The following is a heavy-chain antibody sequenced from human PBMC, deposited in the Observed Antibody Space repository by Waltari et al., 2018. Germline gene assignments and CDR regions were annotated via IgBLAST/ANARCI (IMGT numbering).Heavy chain of an antibody. CDR1: GYTLTDYY. CDR2: LDPEDGEA. V-gene: IGHV1-69-2*01. CDR3: AIDESGSGSLDV. J-gene: IGHJ4*02. D-gene: IGHD2-2*03. Sequence: EVQLVQSGAEVKKPGAPVQISCKASGYTLTDYYLHWVRQAPGKGLESMGRLDPEDGEADYPQKFQDRVTITRDTSTDTAYMELSSLRSEDTAVYYCAIDESGSGSLDVWGRGVLVTVSS.